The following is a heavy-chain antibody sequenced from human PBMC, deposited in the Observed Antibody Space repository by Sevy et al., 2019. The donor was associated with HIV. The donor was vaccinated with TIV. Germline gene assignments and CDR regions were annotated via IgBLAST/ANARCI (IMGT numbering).Heavy chain of an antibody. J-gene: IGHJ5*02. CDR3: ARENDNSARWLVP. CDR1: QFTFSNYG. CDR2: IWFDGSKK. V-gene: IGHV3-33*01. D-gene: IGHD6-25*01. Sequence: GGSLRLSCEASQFTFSNYGMHWVRQAPGKGLEWVAFIWFDGSKKYYADSAKGRFIISRDNSKNTLYLEVNSLRGEATAVYYCARENDNSARWLVPWGQGTLVTVSS.